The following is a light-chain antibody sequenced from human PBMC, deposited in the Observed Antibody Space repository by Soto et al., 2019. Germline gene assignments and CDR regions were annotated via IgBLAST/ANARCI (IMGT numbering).Light chain of an antibody. CDR3: CSYSTSSALPNV. CDR1: NNDVGDYNY. V-gene: IGLV2-14*01. Sequence: QSALTQPASVSGSPGQSITISCTGTNNDVGDYNYVSWYQQYPGKAPKLMIYDVSSRPSGVSGRFAGSKSGNTASLTISGLQPEDAADYYCCSYSTSSALPNVFGSGTKLTVL. CDR2: DVS. J-gene: IGLJ1*01.